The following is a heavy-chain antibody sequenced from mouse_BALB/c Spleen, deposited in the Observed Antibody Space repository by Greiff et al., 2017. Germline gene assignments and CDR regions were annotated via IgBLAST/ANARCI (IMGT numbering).Heavy chain of an antibody. CDR2: ISSGGGST. CDR1: GFAFSSYD. J-gene: IGHJ3*01. Sequence: EVQLVESGGGLVKPGGSLKLSCAASGFAFSSYDMSWVRQTPEKRLEWVAYISSGGGSTYYPDTVKGRFTISRDNAKNTLYLQMSSLKSEDTAMYYCARRYGNSFAYWGQGTLVTVSA. D-gene: IGHD2-10*02. V-gene: IGHV5-12-1*01. CDR3: ARRYGNSFAY.